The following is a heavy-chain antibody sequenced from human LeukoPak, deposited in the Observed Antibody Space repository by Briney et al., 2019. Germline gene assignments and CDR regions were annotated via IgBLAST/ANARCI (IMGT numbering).Heavy chain of an antibody. CDR3: ARAGYCSSTSCYNWFDP. CDR1: GYTFTGHY. Sequence: ASVKVSCKASGYTFTGHYMHWVRQAPGQGLEWMGWINPNSGGTNYAQKFQGRVTMTRDTSISTAYMELSRLRSDDTAVYYCARAGYCSSTSCYNWFDPWGQGTLVTVSS. CDR2: INPNSGGT. J-gene: IGHJ5*02. V-gene: IGHV1-2*02. D-gene: IGHD2-2*01.